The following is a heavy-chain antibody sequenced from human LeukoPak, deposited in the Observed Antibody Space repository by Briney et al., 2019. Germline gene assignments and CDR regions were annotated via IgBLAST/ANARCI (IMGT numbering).Heavy chain of an antibody. CDR1: GGSLSGHY. Sequence: SETLSLTCTVSGGSLSGHYWSWIRQPPGKRLEWIGYVSYTGRTKYNTSLQSRVTISIDTSKSQSSLKLTSVTSADTAVYSCARLLDNDISGDPDTFDVWGQGTTVIVSS. CDR3: ARLLDNDISGDPDTFDV. J-gene: IGHJ3*01. D-gene: IGHD3-22*01. CDR2: VSYTGRT. V-gene: IGHV4-59*11.